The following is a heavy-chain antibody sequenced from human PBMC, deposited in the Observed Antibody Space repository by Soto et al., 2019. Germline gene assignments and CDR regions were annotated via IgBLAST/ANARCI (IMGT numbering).Heavy chain of an antibody. CDR3: ARGSSLVGNY. Sequence: EVQLVESGGGLVKPGGSLRLSCEASGFTFSSYSMNWVRQAPGKGLEWVSSISSSSSYIYYADSVKGRFTISRDNAKNSLYLQMNSLRAEDTAVYYCARGSSLVGNYWGQGTLVTVSS. CDR1: GFTFSSYS. J-gene: IGHJ4*02. V-gene: IGHV3-21*01. D-gene: IGHD6-6*01. CDR2: ISSSSSYI.